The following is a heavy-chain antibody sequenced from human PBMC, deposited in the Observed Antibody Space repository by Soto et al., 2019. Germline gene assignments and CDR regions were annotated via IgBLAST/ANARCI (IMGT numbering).Heavy chain of an antibody. V-gene: IGHV4-39*01. J-gene: IGHJ4*02. CDR3: ARQGAVAGTERRGFEGRLDY. D-gene: IGHD6-19*01. Sequence: SETLSLTCTVSGGSISSSSYYWGWIRQPPGKGLEWIGSIYYSGSTYYNPSLKSRVTISVDTSKNQFSLKLSSVTAADTAVYYCARQGAVAGTERRGFEGRLDYWGQGTLVTVSS. CDR2: IYYSGST. CDR1: GGSISSSSYY.